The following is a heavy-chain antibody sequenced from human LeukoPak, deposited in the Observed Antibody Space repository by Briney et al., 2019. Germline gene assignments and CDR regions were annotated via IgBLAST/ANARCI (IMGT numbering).Heavy chain of an antibody. CDR1: GYTFTGYY. Sequence: GASVKVSCKASGYTFTGYYMHWVRQAPGQGLEWMGWIIPILGIANYAQKFQGRVTITADKSTSTAYMELRSLRSDDTAVYYCAGGIAAEEFDPWGQGTLVTVSS. CDR2: IIPILGIA. CDR3: AGGIAAEEFDP. V-gene: IGHV1-69*10. J-gene: IGHJ5*02. D-gene: IGHD6-13*01.